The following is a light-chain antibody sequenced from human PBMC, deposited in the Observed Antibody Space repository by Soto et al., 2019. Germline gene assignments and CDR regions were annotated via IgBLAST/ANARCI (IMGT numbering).Light chain of an antibody. J-gene: IGKJ2*01. Sequence: EIVMTQSPATLSVSPGERATLSCRASQSVSSNLAWYQQKPGQAPRLLIYGASTRATGIPARFSGRGSATEFTLTISRLPSEDCAVYYCQQCNDWPHTFGQGTKLEIK. CDR1: QSVSSN. V-gene: IGKV3-15*01. CDR3: QQCNDWPHT. CDR2: GAS.